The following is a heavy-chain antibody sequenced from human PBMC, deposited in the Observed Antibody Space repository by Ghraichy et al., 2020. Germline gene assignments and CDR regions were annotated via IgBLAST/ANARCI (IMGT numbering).Heavy chain of an antibody. V-gene: IGHV3-53*01. J-gene: IGHJ3*02. CDR2: IYSGGTT. Sequence: GGSLRLSCVGSGFAFSINRMSWVRQAPGKGLEWVSAIYSGGTTDYADSVQGRFTFSRDNSKNTVYLQMNSLRVDDTATYYCARDLWAFDIWGQGTFVTVSS. D-gene: IGHD2-21*01. CDR1: GFAFSINR. CDR3: ARDLWAFDI.